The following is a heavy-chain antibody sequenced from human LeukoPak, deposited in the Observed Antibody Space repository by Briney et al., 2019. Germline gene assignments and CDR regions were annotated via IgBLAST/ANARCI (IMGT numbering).Heavy chain of an antibody. CDR2: ISYDGSNK. V-gene: IGHV3-30*18. Sequence: PGRSLRLSCAASGFTFSSYGMHWVRQAPGKGLEWVAVISYDGSNKYYADSVKGRFTISRDNSKNTLYLEMNSLRAEDTAVYYCAKDPSYCSGGRCYGHAPGYWGKGTLVTVSS. CDR3: AKDPSYCSGGRCYGHAPGY. CDR1: GFTFSSYG. D-gene: IGHD2-15*01. J-gene: IGHJ4*02.